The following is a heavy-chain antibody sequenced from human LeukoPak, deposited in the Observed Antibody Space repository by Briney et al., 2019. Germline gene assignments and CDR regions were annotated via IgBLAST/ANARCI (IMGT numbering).Heavy chain of an antibody. D-gene: IGHD1-26*01. CDR1: GFTFIDYG. CDR3: AKHLRATNTYIFFGLDV. J-gene: IGHJ6*02. V-gene: IGHV3-9*01. Sequence: SLRLSCAPTGFTFIDYGMHWVRQPPGKGLEWVSGINWNGGGTDYADSVKGRFTISRDNAKNSLYLQMTSLRPEDTALYYCAKHLRATNTYIFFGLDVWGQGTTVTVSS. CDR2: INWNGGGT.